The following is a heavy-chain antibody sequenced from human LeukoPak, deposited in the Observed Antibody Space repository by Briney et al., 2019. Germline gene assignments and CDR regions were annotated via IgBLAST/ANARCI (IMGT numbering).Heavy chain of an antibody. D-gene: IGHD3-22*01. Sequence: PGGSLRLSCAASGFTFSSYGMHWIRQVPGKGLEWVSAISGSGGSTHYADSVKGRFTISRDNSKNTLYLQMSSLRAEDTAVYYCAKDLLRGRDYYDSSGYYRSDAFDIWGQGTMVTVSS. J-gene: IGHJ3*02. CDR2: ISGSGGST. V-gene: IGHV3-23*01. CDR1: GFTFSSYG. CDR3: AKDLLRGRDYYDSSGYYRSDAFDI.